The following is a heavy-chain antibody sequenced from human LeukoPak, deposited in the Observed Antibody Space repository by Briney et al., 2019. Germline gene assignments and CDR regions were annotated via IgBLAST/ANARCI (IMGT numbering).Heavy chain of an antibody. D-gene: IGHD6-6*01. V-gene: IGHV4-59*01. Sequence: SETLSLTCTVSSGSISAYYWNWIRQPPGKGLEWIGSVYYSGSTNYNPSLKSRVTISVDTSKSRFSLNLSSVTAADTAVYYCARGGSRSYTSSTLDYWGQGTLVTVSS. J-gene: IGHJ4*02. CDR2: VYYSGST. CDR3: ARGGSRSYTSSTLDY. CDR1: SGSISAYY.